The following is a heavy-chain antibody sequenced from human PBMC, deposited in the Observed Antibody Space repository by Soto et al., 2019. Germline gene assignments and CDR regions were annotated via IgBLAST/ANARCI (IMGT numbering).Heavy chain of an antibody. CDR3: AMVDVYVTPSPQDV. D-gene: IGHD3-16*01. CDR2: INAYNGNT. Sequence: ASVKASCKASGDSFTRYGIGWARQAPGQGLEWMGWINAYNGNTNYAQNLQGRLTLTTDTSTTTAYMELRSLRSNDTAIYYCAMVDVYVTPSPQDVWGQGTTVTVSS. J-gene: IGHJ6*02. CDR1: GDSFTRYG. V-gene: IGHV1-18*01.